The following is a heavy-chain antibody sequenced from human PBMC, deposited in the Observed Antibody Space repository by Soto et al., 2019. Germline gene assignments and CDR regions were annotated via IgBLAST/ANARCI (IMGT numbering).Heavy chain of an antibody. V-gene: IGHV3-7*01. CDR3: ARDARTYYYDSSGYPADY. D-gene: IGHD3-22*01. CDR1: GFTFSSYW. Sequence: GGSLRLSCAASGFTFSSYWMSWVRQAPGKGLEWVANIKQDGSEKYYVDSVKGRLTISRDNAKNSLYLQMNSLRAEDTAVYYCARDARTYYYDSSGYPADYWGQGTLVTVSS. J-gene: IGHJ4*02. CDR2: IKQDGSEK.